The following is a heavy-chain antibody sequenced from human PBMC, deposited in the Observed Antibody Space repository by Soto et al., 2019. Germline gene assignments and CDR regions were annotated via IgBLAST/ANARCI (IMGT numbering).Heavy chain of an antibody. Sequence: GGSLRLSCVASGFTFSGYAMNWVRQAPGKGLEWVSAISGGGDSTFYADSVKGRFTISRDNAKNTLYLQIDSLRAEDTAIFYCAKESQLTIFGVALGSFDIWGQGTMVTVSS. CDR3: AKESQLTIFGVALGSFDI. CDR2: ISGGGDST. CDR1: GFTFSGYA. D-gene: IGHD3-3*01. V-gene: IGHV3-23*01. J-gene: IGHJ3*02.